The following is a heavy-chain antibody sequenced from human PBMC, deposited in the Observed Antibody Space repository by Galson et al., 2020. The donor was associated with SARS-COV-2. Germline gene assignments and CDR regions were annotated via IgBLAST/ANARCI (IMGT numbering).Heavy chain of an antibody. CDR1: GFTVSSNY. J-gene: IGHJ6*02. CDR3: ARLGGYYYGMDV. V-gene: IGHV3-66*04. Sequence: TGGSLRLSCAASGFTVSSNYMSWVRQAPGKGLEWVAVIYSGGSTYYADSVKGRFTISRDNSKNTLYLQMNSLRAEDTAVYYCARLGGYYYGMDVWGQGTTVTVSS. D-gene: IGHD3-16*01. CDR2: IYSGGST.